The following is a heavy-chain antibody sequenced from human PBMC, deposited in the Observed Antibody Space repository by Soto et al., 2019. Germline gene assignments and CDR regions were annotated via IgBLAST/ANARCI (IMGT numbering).Heavy chain of an antibody. J-gene: IGHJ4*02. Sequence: SETLSLTCTVSGGSISTRNSYWGWIRQPPGKGQEWIGSIYYNGNTYYNPSLKSRLTISFDRSKNQFTLQLTSVTFEDTAVYYCATSYGNAWYTYWGQGTQVTVSS. CDR1: GGSISTRNSY. CDR2: IYYNGNT. V-gene: IGHV4-39*06. D-gene: IGHD2-2*02. CDR3: ATSYGNAWYTY.